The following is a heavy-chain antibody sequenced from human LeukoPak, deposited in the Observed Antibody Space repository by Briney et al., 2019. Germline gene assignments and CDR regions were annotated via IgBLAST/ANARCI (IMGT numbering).Heavy chain of an antibody. Sequence: GESLKISCKGSGYSFTSYWIGWVRQMPGKGLERMGIIYPGDSDTRYSPSFQGQVTISADKSISTAYLQWSSLKASDTAMYYCARSKRYSGYDRPYYFDYWGQGTLVTVSS. J-gene: IGHJ4*02. V-gene: IGHV5-51*01. CDR1: GYSFTSYW. CDR2: IYPGDSDT. CDR3: ARSKRYSGYDRPYYFDY. D-gene: IGHD5-12*01.